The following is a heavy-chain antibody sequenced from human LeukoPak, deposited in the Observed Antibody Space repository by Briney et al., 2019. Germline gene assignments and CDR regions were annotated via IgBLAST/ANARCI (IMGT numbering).Heavy chain of an antibody. Sequence: PSETLSLTCAVYGGSFSGYYWSWIRQPPGKGLEWIGEINHSGSTNYNPSLKSRVTISVDTSKNQFSLKLSSVTAADTAVYYCARQGAMVRGAIIWFDPWGQGTLVTVSS. CDR3: ARQGAMVRGAIIWFDP. CDR1: GGSFSGYY. J-gene: IGHJ5*02. V-gene: IGHV4-34*01. D-gene: IGHD3-10*01. CDR2: INHSGST.